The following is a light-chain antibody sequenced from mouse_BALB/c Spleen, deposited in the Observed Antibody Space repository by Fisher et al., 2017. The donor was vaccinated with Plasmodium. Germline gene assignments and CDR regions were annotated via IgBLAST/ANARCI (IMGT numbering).Light chain of an antibody. CDR1: QTVNNN. CDR3: QQTNSWPLT. Sequence: DIVLTQSPVTLSVTPGDSVSLSCRASQTVNNNLHWYQQKSHESPRLLINYTSQSISGIPSSFSGSGSGTDFTLNINSVESEDFGMYFCQQTNSWPLTFGAGTKLELK. V-gene: IGKV5-43*01. J-gene: IGKJ5*01. CDR2: YTS.